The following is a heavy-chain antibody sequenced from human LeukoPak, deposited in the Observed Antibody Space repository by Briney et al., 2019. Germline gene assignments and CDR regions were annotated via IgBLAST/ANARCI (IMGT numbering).Heavy chain of an antibody. V-gene: IGHV3-21*01. J-gene: IGHJ5*02. CDR1: GFTFSSYS. D-gene: IGHD5-18*01. CDR3: ARDGDVDTAMS. Sequence: GGSLRLSCAASGFTFSSYSMNWVRQAPGKGLEWVSSISSSSSYIYYADSVKGRFTISRDNAKNSLYLQMNSLRAEDTDVYYCARDGDVDTAMSWGQGTLVTVSS. CDR2: ISSSSSYI.